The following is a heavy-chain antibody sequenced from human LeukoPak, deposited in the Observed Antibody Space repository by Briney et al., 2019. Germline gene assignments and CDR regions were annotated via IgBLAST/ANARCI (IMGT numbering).Heavy chain of an antibody. Sequence: SETLSLTCVVYGGSFSGYYWSWIRQPPGKGLEWIGEINHSGATNYNPSLKSRVTMSLDTSRNQFSLKLTSLTAADTAVYYCARAIVADHWGKGTLVTVSS. CDR2: INHSGAT. J-gene: IGHJ4*02. CDR3: ARAIVADH. V-gene: IGHV4-34*01. D-gene: IGHD5-12*01. CDR1: GGSFSGYY.